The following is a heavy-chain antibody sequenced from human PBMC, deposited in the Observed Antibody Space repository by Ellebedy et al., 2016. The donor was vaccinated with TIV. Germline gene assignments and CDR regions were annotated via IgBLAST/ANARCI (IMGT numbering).Heavy chain of an antibody. V-gene: IGHV4-61*01. CDR1: GGSVSSGSHY. Sequence: SETLSLTCTVSGGSVSSGSHYWNWIRQPPGKGLEWIGYRYYIGTTNYNPSLKSRVTISEDTSKNQFSLRLSSVTAADTAVCYCAGGSYTPYGMDVWGQGTTVTVSS. CDR2: RYYIGTT. D-gene: IGHD1-26*01. J-gene: IGHJ6*02. CDR3: AGGSYTPYGMDV.